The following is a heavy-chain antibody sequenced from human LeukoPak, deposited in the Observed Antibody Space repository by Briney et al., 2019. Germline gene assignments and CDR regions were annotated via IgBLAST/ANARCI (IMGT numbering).Heavy chain of an antibody. CDR2: IWYDGSNK. J-gene: IGHJ6*03. CDR1: GFTFSSYG. Sequence: PGGSLRLSCATSGFTFSSYGMHWVRQAPGKGLEWVAVIWYDGSNKYYADSVKGRFTISRDNSKNTLYLQMNSLRAEDTAVYYCARAGSRVNWNFPDDYYYYYYMDVWGKGTTVTVSS. V-gene: IGHV3-33*01. CDR3: ARAGSRVNWNFPDDYYYYYYMDV. D-gene: IGHD1-1*01.